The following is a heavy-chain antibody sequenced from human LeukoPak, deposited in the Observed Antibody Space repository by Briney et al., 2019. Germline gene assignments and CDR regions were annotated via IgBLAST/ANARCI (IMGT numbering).Heavy chain of an antibody. J-gene: IGHJ4*02. CDR3: ARPKVGGYNYGFDY. V-gene: IGHV5-51*01. CDR2: IYPGDSDT. CDR1: GYRVNSYW. D-gene: IGHD5-24*01. Sequence: GESLKISCKCSGYRVNSYWIGWVRQMPGKGLEWMGIIYPGDSDTRYSPSFQGQVTISADNSITTAYLHWSSLKASDTAMYYCARPKVGGYNYGFDYWGQGTLVTVSS.